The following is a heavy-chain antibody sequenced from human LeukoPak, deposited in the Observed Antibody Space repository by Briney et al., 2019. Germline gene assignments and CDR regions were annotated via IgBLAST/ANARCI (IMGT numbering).Heavy chain of an antibody. J-gene: IGHJ4*02. CDR3: TRDYGSHGEYFDF. CDR1: GFIFSDYN. CDR2: ISSSSSTI. Sequence: GGSRRLSCAASGFIFSDYNMNWVRQAPGKGLEWVSYISSSSSTIYYADSVKGRFTISRDNAKSSLFLQMNSLRDEDTAVYYCTRDYGSHGEYFDFWGQGTPVTVSS. D-gene: IGHD3-10*01. V-gene: IGHV3-48*02.